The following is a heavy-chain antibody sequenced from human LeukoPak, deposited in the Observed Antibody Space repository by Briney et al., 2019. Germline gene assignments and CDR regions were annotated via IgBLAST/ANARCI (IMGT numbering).Heavy chain of an antibody. D-gene: IGHD3-10*01. Sequence: GGSLRLSCAGSGFTFNYYWLTWVRQAPGKGLEWVANIQQDGSEKYYVDSVKGRFIISRDNAKNSLYLQMNSLRAEDTAVYYCARVRKLRTRGVMDPLDYWGQGTLVTVSS. CDR1: GFTFNYYW. V-gene: IGHV3-7*01. CDR3: ARVRKLRTRGVMDPLDY. CDR2: IQQDGSEK. J-gene: IGHJ4*02.